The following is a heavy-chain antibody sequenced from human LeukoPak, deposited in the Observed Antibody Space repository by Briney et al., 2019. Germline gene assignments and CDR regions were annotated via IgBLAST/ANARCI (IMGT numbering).Heavy chain of an antibody. J-gene: IGHJ4*02. CDR1: GFSFTSYW. CDR3: ARVHDYGDYRRRNFDY. V-gene: IGHV5-51*01. CDR2: IYPGDSDT. Sequence: GESLKISCKGSGFSFTSYWIGWVRPMPGKGLGWMGIIYPGDSDTRYSPSFQGQVTISADKTISTAYLQWSSLKASDTAMYSCARVHDYGDYRRRNFDYWGPGTLGTVS. D-gene: IGHD4-17*01.